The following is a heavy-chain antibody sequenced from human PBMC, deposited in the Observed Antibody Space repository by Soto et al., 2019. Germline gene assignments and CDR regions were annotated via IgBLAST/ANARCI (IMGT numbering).Heavy chain of an antibody. Sequence: GGYLRLSCAASGFTFSSYAMSWVRQAPGKGLEWVSAISGSGGSTYYADSVKGRFTISRDNSKNTLYLQMNSLRAEDTAVYYCAKGSDFRFYYGMDVWGQGTTVTVSS. CDR1: GFTFSSYA. V-gene: IGHV3-23*01. J-gene: IGHJ6*02. CDR2: ISGSGGST. CDR3: AKGSDFRFYYGMDV. D-gene: IGHD3-3*01.